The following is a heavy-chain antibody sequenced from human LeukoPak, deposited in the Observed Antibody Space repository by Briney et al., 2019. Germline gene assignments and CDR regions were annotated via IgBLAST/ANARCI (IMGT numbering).Heavy chain of an antibody. V-gene: IGHV3-73*01. CDR3: TSSRRFYDFWSLFDY. D-gene: IGHD3-3*01. J-gene: IGHJ4*02. Sequence: PGGSLRLSCAASGFTFSGSAMHWVRQASGKGLEWVGRIRSKANSYATAYAASVKGRFTISRDDSKNTAYLQMNSLKTEDTAVYCCTSSRRFYDFWSLFDYWGQGTLVTVSS. CDR2: IRSKANSYAT. CDR1: GFTFSGSA.